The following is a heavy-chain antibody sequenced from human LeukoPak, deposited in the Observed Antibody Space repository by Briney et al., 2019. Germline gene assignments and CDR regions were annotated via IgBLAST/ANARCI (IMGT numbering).Heavy chain of an antibody. D-gene: IGHD4-11*01. CDR3: AKKPGRLTTVTTNDYYYYMDV. J-gene: IGHJ6*03. CDR1: GFTVSSNY. V-gene: IGHV3-53*05. Sequence: PGGSLRLSCAASGFTVSSNYMSWVRQAPGKGLEWVSVIYSGGSTYYADSVKGRFTISRDNSKNTLYLQMNSLRAEDTAVYYCAKKPGRLTTVTTNDYYYYMDVWGKGTTVTVSS. CDR2: IYSGGST.